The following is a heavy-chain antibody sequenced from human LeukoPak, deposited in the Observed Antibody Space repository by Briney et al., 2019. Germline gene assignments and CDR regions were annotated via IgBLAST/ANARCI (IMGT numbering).Heavy chain of an antibody. D-gene: IGHD4-17*01. Sequence: ASVKVSCKASGYTFTGYYMHWVRQAPGQGLEWMGWINPSSGGTNYAQKFQGRVTMTRDTSISTAYMELSRLRSDDTAVYYCARESGYGDYDWFDPWGQGTLVTVSS. CDR1: GYTFTGYY. V-gene: IGHV1-2*02. CDR3: ARESGYGDYDWFDP. CDR2: INPSSGGT. J-gene: IGHJ5*02.